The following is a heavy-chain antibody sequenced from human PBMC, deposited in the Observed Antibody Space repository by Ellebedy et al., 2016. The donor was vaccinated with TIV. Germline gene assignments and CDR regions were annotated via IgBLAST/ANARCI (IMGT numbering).Heavy chain of an antibody. CDR1: NSSISSAYY. CDR2: IYHSGGT. Sequence: MPGGSLRLSCTVSNSSISSAYYWDWIRQPPGKGLEWIGRIYHSGGTHYNPSLKRRVTISLDTSKIQISLTLSSVTAADTAVYYCARAEGSGDSYDWGQGTLVTVSS. J-gene: IGHJ4*02. CDR3: ARAEGSGDSYD. V-gene: IGHV4-38-2*02. D-gene: IGHD5-12*01.